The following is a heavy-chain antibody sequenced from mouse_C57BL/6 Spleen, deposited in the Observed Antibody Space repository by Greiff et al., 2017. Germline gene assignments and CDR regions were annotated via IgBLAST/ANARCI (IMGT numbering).Heavy chain of an antibody. V-gene: IGHV1-85*01. D-gene: IGHD1-1*01. J-gene: IGHJ1*03. CDR3: ARQNGSSPYWYFDV. Sequence: QVQLQQSGPELVKPGASVKLSCKASGYTFTSYDINWVKQRPGQGLEWIGWIYPRDGSTKYNEKFKGKSTLAVDTSSSKTYMELHSLTSEDSAVYFSARQNGSSPYWYFDVWGTGTTVTVSS. CDR1: GYTFTSYD. CDR2: IYPRDGST.